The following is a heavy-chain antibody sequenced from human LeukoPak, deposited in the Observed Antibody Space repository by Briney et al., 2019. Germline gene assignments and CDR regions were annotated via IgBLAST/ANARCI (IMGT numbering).Heavy chain of an antibody. D-gene: IGHD3-10*01. CDR3: ARQHGSGSYYSRAIDY. Sequence: WESLKIYCEASGYSFPTYWIGWVRQMAGKGLEWMGIIYPGDSDTRYSPSFQGQVTISADKSISTAYLQWSSLKASDTAMYYCARQHGSGSYYSRAIDYWGQGTLVTVSS. J-gene: IGHJ4*02. CDR2: IYPGDSDT. CDR1: GYSFPTYW. V-gene: IGHV5-51*01.